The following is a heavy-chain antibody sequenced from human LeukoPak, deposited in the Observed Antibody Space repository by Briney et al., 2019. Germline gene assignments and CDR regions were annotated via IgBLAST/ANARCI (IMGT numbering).Heavy chain of an antibody. V-gene: IGHV3-7*01. D-gene: IGHD3-16*01. CDR2: INPDGSGK. J-gene: IGHJ4*02. Sequence: VRQVPGKGLDWVANINPDGSGKKYVDSVKGRFTIARDNADNSLSLQMNSLRAEDTAVYYCASWGAGGNSWGQGTLVTVSS. CDR3: ASWGAGGNS.